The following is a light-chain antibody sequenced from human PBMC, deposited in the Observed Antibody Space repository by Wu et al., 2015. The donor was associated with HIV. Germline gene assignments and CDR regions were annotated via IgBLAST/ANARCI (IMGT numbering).Light chain of an antibody. CDR2: ATS. CDR1: QTVGSRY. V-gene: IGKV3-20*01. CDR3: QQYGSSPYT. J-gene: IGKJ2*01. Sequence: EIVLTQSPGTLSLSPGERATLSCRASQTVGSRYLAWYQQRPGQAPRLLMYATSSRATGIPDRLSGSGSGTDFTLTISRLEPEDFAVYYCQQYGSSPYTFGQGTKLGIK.